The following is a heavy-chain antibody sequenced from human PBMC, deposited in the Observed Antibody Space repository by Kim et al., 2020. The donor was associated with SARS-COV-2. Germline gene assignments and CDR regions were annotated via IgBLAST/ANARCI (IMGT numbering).Heavy chain of an antibody. J-gene: IGHJ6*02. D-gene: IGHD5-18*01. V-gene: IGHV3-30*04. CDR3: ATLYSYGNYYYYGMDV. Sequence: SLKGRSPISRDNSKNTLYLQRNSLRAEDTAVYYCATLYSYGNYYYYGMDVWGQGTTVTVSS.